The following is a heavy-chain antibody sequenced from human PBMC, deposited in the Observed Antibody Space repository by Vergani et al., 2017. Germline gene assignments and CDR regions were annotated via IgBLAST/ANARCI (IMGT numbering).Heavy chain of an antibody. D-gene: IGHD3-10*01. CDR1: GLTFSTCG. CDR3: AKDRPTNMFRGAYGMDV. Sequence: QVQLVESGGGVVQPGRSLRLSCVASGLTFSTCGMHWVRQAPGKGLEWVAFIRFDGSNKYYGDSVNGRFIISRDNSKNTVDLRMNSLRTDDTAIYYCAKDRPTNMFRGAYGMDVWGQGTTVTVSS. J-gene: IGHJ6*02. CDR2: IRFDGSNK. V-gene: IGHV3-30*02.